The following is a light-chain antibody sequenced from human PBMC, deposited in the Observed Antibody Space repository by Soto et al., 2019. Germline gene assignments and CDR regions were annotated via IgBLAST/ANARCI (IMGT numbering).Light chain of an antibody. Sequence: DIQMTQSPSSLSASVGDRITITCRASQSISRYLNWYQQKPGKPPNLLIYAASNLQSGVPSRFSGSGSGTDFTRTTSSLHPEDFATYHYQHSYTSPFTFGPGTKVDI. CDR2: AAS. V-gene: IGKV1-39*01. J-gene: IGKJ3*01. CDR1: QSISRY. CDR3: QHSYTSPFT.